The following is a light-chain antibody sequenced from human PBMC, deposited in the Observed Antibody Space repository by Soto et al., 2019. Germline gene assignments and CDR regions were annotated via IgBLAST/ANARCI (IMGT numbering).Light chain of an antibody. Sequence: DIQMTQSPSSLSASIRDRVTITCRASHFISDYLNWYQQKPGTAPKLLVYAASNLKSGVPSRFGGSGSGTDFTLTISSLQPEDTATYYCQQTYSTPITFGQGTRLEI. J-gene: IGKJ5*01. V-gene: IGKV1-39*01. CDR3: QQTYSTPIT. CDR1: HFISDY. CDR2: AAS.